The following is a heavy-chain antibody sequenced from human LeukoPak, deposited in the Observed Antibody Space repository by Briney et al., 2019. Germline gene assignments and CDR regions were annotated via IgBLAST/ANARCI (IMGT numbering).Heavy chain of an antibody. CDR2: IYYSGST. J-gene: IGHJ4*02. CDR1: GGSISSSSYY. V-gene: IGHV4-39*07. CDR3: ARGRRIAARPFPY. D-gene: IGHD6-6*01. Sequence: SETLSLTCTASGGSISSSSYYWGWIRQPPGKGLEWIGSIYYSGSTYYNPSLKSRVTISVDTSKNQFSLKLSSVTAADTAVYYCARGRRIAARPFPYWGQGTLVTVSS.